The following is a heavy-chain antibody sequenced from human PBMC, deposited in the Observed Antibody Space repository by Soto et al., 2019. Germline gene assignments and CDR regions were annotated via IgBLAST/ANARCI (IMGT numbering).Heavy chain of an antibody. D-gene: IGHD2-21*01. V-gene: IGHV4-34*01. CDR1: GGSFSGYY. CDR3: ARDKIAGLFDY. CDR2: INHSGST. J-gene: IGHJ4*02. Sequence: QVQLQQWGAGLLKPSETLSLTCAVYGGSFSGYYWTWIRQPPGTGLEWIGEINHSGSTNYNPSLKSRATISVDPSNYQFSLKLTSVTAADTAVYYCARDKIAGLFDYWGQGTLVTVSS.